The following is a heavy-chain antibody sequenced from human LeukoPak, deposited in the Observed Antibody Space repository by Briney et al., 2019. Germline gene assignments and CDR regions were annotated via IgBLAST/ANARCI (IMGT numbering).Heavy chain of an antibody. CDR1: GGTFSNYA. CDR3: ARGGDNYYDSSGYYSLDY. CDR2: MNPNSGNT. Sequence: ASVKVSCKASGGTFSNYAISWVRQAPGQGLEWMGWMNPNSGNTGHAQKFQGRVTMTRNTSISTAYMELSSLRSEDTAVYYCARGGDNYYDSSGYYSLDYWGQGTLVTVSS. V-gene: IGHV1-8*02. J-gene: IGHJ4*02. D-gene: IGHD3-22*01.